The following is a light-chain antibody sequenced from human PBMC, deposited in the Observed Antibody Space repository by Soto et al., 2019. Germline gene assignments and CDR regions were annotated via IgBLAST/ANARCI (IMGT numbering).Light chain of an antibody. CDR2: AAS. V-gene: IGKV1-39*01. CDR3: QQSYSPPFS. J-gene: IGKJ3*01. CDR1: QTISSY. Sequence: DIQMTQSPSSLSASGGEGVTITCRTNQTISSYLNWYQQKPGTAPKLLIYAASTSQSGVPSRFSGRGFATDFTLTISSLQPEDFATYFCQQSYSPPFSFGPGTTVDIK.